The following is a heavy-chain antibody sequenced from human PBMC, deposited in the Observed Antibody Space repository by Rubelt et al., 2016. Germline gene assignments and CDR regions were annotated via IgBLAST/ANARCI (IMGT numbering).Heavy chain of an antibody. D-gene: IGHD3-10*01. Sequence: QVQLVQSGAEVKKPGASVKVSCKTSGYTVTTYAMHWVRQAPGQRLEWMGWINAGNGNTKYSQAFPGRVTFTREPAASTAYMGLGSLRSEDTAVYYCAAALLWFGELLGLDPWGQGTLVTVSS. J-gene: IGHJ5*02. CDR1: GYTVTTYA. CDR2: INAGNGNT. V-gene: IGHV1-3*01. CDR3: AAALLWFGELLGLDP.